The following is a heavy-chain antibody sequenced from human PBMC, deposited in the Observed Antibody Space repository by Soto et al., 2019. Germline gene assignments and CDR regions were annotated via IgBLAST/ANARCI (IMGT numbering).Heavy chain of an antibody. J-gene: IGHJ5*02. CDR1: GFLVSSNY. V-gene: IGHV3-53*01. CDR2: IFSGGTT. Sequence: GGSLRLSCAGSGFLVSSNYMSWVRQAPGKGLEWVSVIFSGGTTSYADSVKGRFTISGDNSKNTLYLQMNSLRAEDTAIYYCAITADDWFDPWGQGTLVTVYS. D-gene: IGHD1-20*01. CDR3: AITADDWFDP.